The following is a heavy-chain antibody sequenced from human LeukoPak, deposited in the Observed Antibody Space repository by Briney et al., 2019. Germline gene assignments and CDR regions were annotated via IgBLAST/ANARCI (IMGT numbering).Heavy chain of an antibody. V-gene: IGHV1-2*06. J-gene: IGHJ4*02. CDR2: INPNSGGT. Sequence: ASVKVSCKASGYTSTGYYMHWVRQAPGQGLEWMGRINPNSGGTNYAQKFQGRVTMTRDTSISTAYMELSSLRSDDTAVYYCARGPPNWGYDYWGPGTLVTVSS. CDR1: GYTSTGYY. D-gene: IGHD7-27*01. CDR3: ARGPPNWGYDY.